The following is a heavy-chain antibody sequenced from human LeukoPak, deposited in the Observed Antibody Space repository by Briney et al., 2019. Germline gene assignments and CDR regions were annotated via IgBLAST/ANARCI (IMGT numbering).Heavy chain of an antibody. J-gene: IGHJ4*02. CDR3: ARVAPTGSGRPGTFDY. V-gene: IGHV3-23*01. Sequence: GGSLRLSCAASGFTFSSYAMSWVRQAPGKGLEWVSAISGSGGSTYYADSVKGRFTISRDNAKNSLYLQMNSLRAEDTAVYYCARVAPTGSGRPGTFDYWGQGTLVTVSS. CDR1: GFTFSSYA. CDR2: ISGSGGST. D-gene: IGHD3-10*01.